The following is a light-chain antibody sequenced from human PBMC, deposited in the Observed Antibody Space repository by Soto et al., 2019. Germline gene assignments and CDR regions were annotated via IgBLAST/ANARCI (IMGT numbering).Light chain of an antibody. CDR2: GNS. CDR1: SSNIGAGYD. V-gene: IGLV1-40*01. Sequence: QSVLTQPPSVSGAPGQRVTISCTGSSSNIGAGYDVHWYQQLPGTAPKLLIYGNSNRPSGVPDRFSGSKSGTSASLAITGLQAEDEAEYYCQSSDSSLSGTVFGGGTKLTGL. J-gene: IGLJ3*02. CDR3: QSSDSSLSGTV.